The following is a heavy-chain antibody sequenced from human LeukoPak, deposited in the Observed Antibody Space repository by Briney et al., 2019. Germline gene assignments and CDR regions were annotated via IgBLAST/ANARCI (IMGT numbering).Heavy chain of an antibody. Sequence: ASVKESCKASGYTFTSYDMNSVRQATAQGRAGMGWMNPNSSNTGYAQKFQGRVTMTRDTSISTAYMELSSLRSEDTAVYYCARALSGTPPHAFDIWGQGTMVTVSS. D-gene: IGHD1-1*01. J-gene: IGHJ3*02. CDR1: GYTFTSYD. CDR3: ARALSGTPPHAFDI. CDR2: MNPNSSNT. V-gene: IGHV1-8*01.